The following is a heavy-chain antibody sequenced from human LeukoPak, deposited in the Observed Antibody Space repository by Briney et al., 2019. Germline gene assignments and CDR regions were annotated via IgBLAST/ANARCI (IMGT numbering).Heavy chain of an antibody. CDR3: ARDRGYVPYYYGMDV. V-gene: IGHV4-30-4*01. J-gene: IGHJ6*02. CDR2: IYYSGRT. Sequence: SETLSLTCTVSGGSISSGDYYWSWIRQPPGKGLEWIGYIYYSGRTYYNPSLKSRVTISVDTSKNQFSLKLSSVTAADTAVYYCARDRGYVPYYYGMDVWGQGTTVTVSS. CDR1: GGSISSGDYY. D-gene: IGHD3-10*01.